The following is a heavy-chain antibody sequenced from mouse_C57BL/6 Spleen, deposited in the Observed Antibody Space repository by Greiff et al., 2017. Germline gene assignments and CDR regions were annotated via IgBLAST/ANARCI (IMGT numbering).Heavy chain of an antibody. CDR1: GYTFTDYE. V-gene: IGHV1-15*01. D-gene: IGHD2-4*01. CDR2: IDPETGGT. Sequence: VQLQQSGAELVRPGASVTLSCKASGYTFTDYEVHWVKQTPVHGLEWIGAIDPETGGTAYNQKFKGKAILTADKSSSTAYMELRSLTSEDSAVYYCTRGKIYYDYPWFAYWGQGTLVTVSA. CDR3: TRGKIYYDYPWFAY. J-gene: IGHJ3*01.